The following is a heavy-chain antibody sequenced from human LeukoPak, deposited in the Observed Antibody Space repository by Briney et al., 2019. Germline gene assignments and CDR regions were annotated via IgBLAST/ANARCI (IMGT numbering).Heavy chain of an antibody. D-gene: IGHD4-17*01. CDR2: IYHSGST. CDR3: AMTTTVTTSYYYGMDV. J-gene: IGHJ6*04. V-gene: IGHV4-30-2*01. Sequence: PSQTLSLTCAVSGGSISSGGYSWSWIRQPPGKGLEWIGYIYHSGSTYYNPSLKSRVTISVDRSKTQFSLKLSSVTAADTAVYYCAMTTTVTTSYYYGMDVWGKGTTVTVSS. CDR1: GGSISSGGYS.